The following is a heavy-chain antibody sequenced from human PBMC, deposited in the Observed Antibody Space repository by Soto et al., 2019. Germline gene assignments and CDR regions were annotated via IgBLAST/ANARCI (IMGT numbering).Heavy chain of an antibody. CDR3: ATDGRPWLEPARGMDV. D-gene: IGHD1-1*01. V-gene: IGHV1-24*01. Sequence: QVQLVQSGPEVKKPGASVKVSCKVSGYTLTELSMHWVRQAPGKGPEWMGGFDPEDGETIYAQKFQGRVTMTEDTSTDTAYMELSSLSSEDTAVYYCATDGRPWLEPARGMDVWGQGTTVTVSS. J-gene: IGHJ6*02. CDR2: FDPEDGET. CDR1: GYTLTELS.